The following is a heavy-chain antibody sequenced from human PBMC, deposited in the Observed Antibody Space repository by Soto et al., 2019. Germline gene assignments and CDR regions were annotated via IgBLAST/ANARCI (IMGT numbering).Heavy chain of an antibody. CDR1: GGSISSGGYY. Sequence: QVQLQESGPGLVKPSQTLSLTCTVSGGSISSGGYYWSWFRQHPGKGLEWIGYIYYSGSTYYNPSLKSRVTISVDTSKNQFSLKLSSVTAADTAVYYCARVRGYCSGGSCYLDWFDPWGQGTLVTVSS. J-gene: IGHJ5*02. D-gene: IGHD2-15*01. V-gene: IGHV4-31*03. CDR3: ARVRGYCSGGSCYLDWFDP. CDR2: IYYSGST.